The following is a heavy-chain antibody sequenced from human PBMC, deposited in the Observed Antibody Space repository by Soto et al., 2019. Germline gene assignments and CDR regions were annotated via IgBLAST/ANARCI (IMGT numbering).Heavy chain of an antibody. J-gene: IGHJ3*02. Sequence: GGSLRLSCTASGFTFGDYAMSWLRQAPGKGLEWVGFIRSKAYGGTTEYAASVKGRFTISRDDSKSIAYLQMNSLKTEDTAVYYCTGEKYAHDAFDIWGQGTMVTVSS. CDR3: TGEKYAHDAFDI. V-gene: IGHV3-49*03. CDR2: IRSKAYGGTT. CDR1: GFTFGDYA. D-gene: IGHD2-2*01.